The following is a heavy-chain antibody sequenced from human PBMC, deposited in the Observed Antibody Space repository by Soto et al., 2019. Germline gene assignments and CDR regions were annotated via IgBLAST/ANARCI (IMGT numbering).Heavy chain of an antibody. CDR1: GVGFSNYG. V-gene: IGHV3-23*01. J-gene: IGHJ4*02. Sequence: GGSLRLSCATSGVGFSNYGMSWVRQAPGKGLEWVSGISASGDRKYYADPVKGRFTISGDSSKRTLYLQMNSLRAEDTAMYYCARDPYFGAIDYWGLGTLVTVSS. CDR3: ARDPYFGAIDY. CDR2: ISASGDRK. D-gene: IGHD3-16*01.